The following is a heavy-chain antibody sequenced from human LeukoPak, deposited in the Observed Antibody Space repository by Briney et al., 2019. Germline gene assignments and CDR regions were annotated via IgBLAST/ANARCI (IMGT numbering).Heavy chain of an antibody. CDR3: ARDGNGNWVPF. J-gene: IGHJ4*02. V-gene: IGHV3-21*01. CDR2: IDTTGSYI. Sequence: PGGSLRLSCAASGFTFSTYSMNWVRQAPGKGLEWVSSIDTTGSYIFYTDSVKGRFTISRDNAKNSLYLQINSLRAEDTAVYYCARDGNGNWVPFWGQGTLVTVSS. D-gene: IGHD1-1*01. CDR1: GFTFSTYS.